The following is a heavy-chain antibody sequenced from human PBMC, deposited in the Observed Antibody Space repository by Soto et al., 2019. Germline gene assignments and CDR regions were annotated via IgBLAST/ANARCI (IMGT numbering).Heavy chain of an antibody. J-gene: IGHJ4*02. CDR2: ISYGGYK. D-gene: IGHD3-9*01. CDR1: GDSFSGGDHY. V-gene: IGHV4-30-4*01. Sequence: QVQLQESGPGLVNPSQTLSLSCTVSGDSFSGGDHYWSWIRQPPGKGLEWIAHISYGGYKFYNPSLQSRVSMSVDTSKNQAYLKLRSVTAADTAVYYCAQDPSTGYGDHWGQGTMVTVSS. CDR3: AQDPSTGYGDH.